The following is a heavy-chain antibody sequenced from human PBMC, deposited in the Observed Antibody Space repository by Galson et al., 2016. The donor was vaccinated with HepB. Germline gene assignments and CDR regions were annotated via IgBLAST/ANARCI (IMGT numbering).Heavy chain of an antibody. V-gene: IGHV3-7*01. J-gene: IGHJ3*02. Sequence: SLRLSCAASGFTFSNYWMSWVRQAPGEGLEWLVNIKQDGTQKDYVDSVKGRFTISRDNAKNPLYLQMNSLRVEDTAVYYCAREGKGGFDIWGQGTMVTVSS. CDR3: AREGKGGFDI. CDR1: GFTFSNYW. CDR2: IKQDGTQK. D-gene: IGHD2-15*01.